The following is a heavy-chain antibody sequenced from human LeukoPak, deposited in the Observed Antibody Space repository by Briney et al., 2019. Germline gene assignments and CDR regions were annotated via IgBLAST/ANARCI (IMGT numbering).Heavy chain of an antibody. J-gene: IGHJ5*02. D-gene: IGHD3-3*01. Sequence: GGSLRLSCAASGFTFSSYSMNWVRQAPGKGLEWVSSISSSSSYIYYADSVKGRFTISRDNAKNSLYLQMNSLRAEDTAVYYCARHHHSPPYYDFWSGYYAYWFDPWGQGTLVTVSS. CDR1: GFTFSSYS. V-gene: IGHV3-21*01. CDR3: ARHHHSPPYYDFWSGYYAYWFDP. CDR2: ISSSSSYI.